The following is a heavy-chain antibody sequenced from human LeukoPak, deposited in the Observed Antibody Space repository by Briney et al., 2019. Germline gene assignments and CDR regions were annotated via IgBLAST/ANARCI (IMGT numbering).Heavy chain of an antibody. CDR1: GYTFTSYD. V-gene: IGHV1-8*01. CDR2: MNPNSGNT. Sequence: ASVKVSCKASGYTFTSYDINWVRQATGQGLEWMGWMNPNSGNTGYAQKFQGRVTMTRNTSISTAYMELSSLGSEDTAVYYCARGLSLRSSGWYYWDYYYYMDVWGKGTTVTISS. D-gene: IGHD6-19*01. J-gene: IGHJ6*03. CDR3: ARGLSLRSSGWYYWDYYYYMDV.